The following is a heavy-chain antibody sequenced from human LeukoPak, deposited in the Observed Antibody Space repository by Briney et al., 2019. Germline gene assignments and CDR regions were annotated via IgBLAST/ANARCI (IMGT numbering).Heavy chain of an antibody. CDR3: ARDWSSSWLYFDY. D-gene: IGHD6-13*01. Sequence: PSETLSLTCAVYGGSFSGYYWSWIRQPAGKGLEWIGRMSTSGSTNYNPSLKSRVTISVDTSKNQFSLKLSSVTAADTAVYYCARDWSSSWLYFDYWGQGTLVTVSS. CDR2: MSTSGST. CDR1: GGSFSGYY. V-gene: IGHV4-4*07. J-gene: IGHJ4*02.